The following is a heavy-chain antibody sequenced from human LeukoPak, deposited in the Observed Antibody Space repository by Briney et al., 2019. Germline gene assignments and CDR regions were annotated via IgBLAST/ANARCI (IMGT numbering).Heavy chain of an antibody. D-gene: IGHD2-2*01. CDR2: IYTSGST. J-gene: IGHJ5*02. CDR3: ARDLALYCSSTSCYWFDP. V-gene: IGHV4-4*07. CDR1: GGSISSYY. Sequence: SETLSLTCTVSGGSISSYYWSWIRQPAGKGLEWIGRIYTSGSTNYNPSLKSRVTMSVDTSKNQFSLKLSSVTAADTAVYYCARDLALYCSSTSCYWFDPWGQGTLVTVSS.